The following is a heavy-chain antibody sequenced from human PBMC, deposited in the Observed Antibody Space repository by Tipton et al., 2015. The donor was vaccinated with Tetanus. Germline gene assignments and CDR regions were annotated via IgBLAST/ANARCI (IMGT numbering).Heavy chain of an antibody. J-gene: IGHJ4*02. CDR1: GYTFTTYW. Sequence: QLVQSGAEVKKPGESLKISCKASGYTFTTYWIAWLRQMPGKGLEWMGMIYGGDSDTRYIPSFQGQCTISADKSISTAYLQWGSLKASDTAMYFCARHECPQCNFDYWGQGALVTVSS. V-gene: IGHV5-51*01. CDR3: ARHECPQCNFDY. D-gene: IGHD5/OR15-5a*01. CDR2: IYGGDSDT.